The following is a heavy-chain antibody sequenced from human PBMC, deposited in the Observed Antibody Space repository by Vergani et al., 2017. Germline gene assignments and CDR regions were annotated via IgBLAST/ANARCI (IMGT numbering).Heavy chain of an antibody. Sequence: EVQLLESGGGLVQPGGSLRLSCAASGFTFSSYAMSWVRQAPGKGLEWVSAISGSGGSTYYADSVKGRFTISRDNSKNTMYLQMNSLRAEDTAVYYCAKVNTQQRKFCSGYPYMDVWGKGTTVTVSS. J-gene: IGHJ6*03. V-gene: IGHV3-23*01. CDR3: AKVNTQQRKFCSGYPYMDV. CDR2: ISGSGGST. CDR1: GFTFSSYA. D-gene: IGHD3-3*01.